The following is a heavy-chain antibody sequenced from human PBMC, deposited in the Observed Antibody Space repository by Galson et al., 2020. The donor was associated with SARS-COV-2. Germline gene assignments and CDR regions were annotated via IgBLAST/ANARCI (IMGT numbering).Heavy chain of an antibody. CDR1: GGSIRSYY. CDR2: IYYTGST. Sequence: ASETLSLTCIVSGGSIRSYYWSWIRQPPGKGLEWIGYIYYTGSTNYNPSLKSRVTISVDTSKNQFSLKLSSVTAADTAIYYCGSSGWYQSGPYFDYWGQGTLVTVSS. CDR3: GSSGWYQSGPYFDY. J-gene: IGHJ4*02. D-gene: IGHD6-19*01. V-gene: IGHV4-59*08.